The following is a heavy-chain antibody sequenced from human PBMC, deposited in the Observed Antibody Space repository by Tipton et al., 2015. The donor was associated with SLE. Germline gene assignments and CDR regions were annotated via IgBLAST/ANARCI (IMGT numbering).Heavy chain of an antibody. V-gene: IGHV4-34*01. CDR2: INHSGST. D-gene: IGHD3-10*01. CDR1: GGSFSGYY. CDR3: AREAGENAFDI. J-gene: IGHJ3*02. Sequence: TLSLTCAVYGGSFSGYYWSWIRQPPGKGLEWIGEINHSGSTNYNPSLKSRVTISVDTSKNQFSLKLSSVTAADTAVYYCAREAGENAFDIWGQGTMVTVSS.